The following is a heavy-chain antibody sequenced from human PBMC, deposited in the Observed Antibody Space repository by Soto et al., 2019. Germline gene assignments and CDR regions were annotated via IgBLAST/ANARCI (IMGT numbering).Heavy chain of an antibody. CDR1: GGTFSSYA. V-gene: IGHV1-69*01. D-gene: IGHD2-8*01. J-gene: IGHJ5*02. CDR3: AILTPIPPTPSLSNWFDP. Sequence: QVQLVQSGAEVQKPGSSVKVSCKASGGTFSSYAISWVRQAPGQGLEWMGGIIPIFGTANYAQKFQGRVKITADESTSTAYMELSSLRSEDTAVYYCAILTPIPPTPSLSNWFDPLGQGTLGTVSS. CDR2: IIPIFGTA.